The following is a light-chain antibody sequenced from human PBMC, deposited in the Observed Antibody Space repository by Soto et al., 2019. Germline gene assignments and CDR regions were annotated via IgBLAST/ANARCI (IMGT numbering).Light chain of an antibody. J-gene: IGKJ1*01. CDR3: QQYVSSLT. CDR2: GAS. V-gene: IGKV3-20*01. CDR1: RSVDSSF. Sequence: PGVRATVSCRARRSVDSSFFDWYQQKPGQAPRLLIYGASKRATGTPDRFSGSGSGTDFSLTITRLEREDFAVYYCQQYVSSLTFGHGTKVVTK.